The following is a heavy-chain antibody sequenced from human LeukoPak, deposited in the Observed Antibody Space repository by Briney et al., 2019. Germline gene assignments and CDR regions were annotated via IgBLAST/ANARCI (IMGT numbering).Heavy chain of an antibody. CDR3: ARAPNAVAGISHDCDY. J-gene: IGHJ4*02. D-gene: IGHD6-19*01. CDR1: GGSISSGGYY. Sequence: PSGTLSLTCTVSGGSISSGGYYWSWIRQHPGKGPEWIGFIYYSVTTYYNPCLKGRVTTSVDTSKNQFSLRLSSVTAAHTAVYYCARAPNAVAGISHDCDYWGQGTLVTVSS. CDR2: IYYSVTT. V-gene: IGHV4-31*03.